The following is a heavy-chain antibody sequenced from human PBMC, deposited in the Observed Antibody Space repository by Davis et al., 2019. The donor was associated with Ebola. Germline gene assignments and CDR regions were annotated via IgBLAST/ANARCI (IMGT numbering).Heavy chain of an antibody. CDR3: ARGLLWFGELLPQYYFDY. Sequence: AASVKVSCKASGYTFTGYYMHWVRQAPGQGLDWMEWINPNSGGTNYAQKFQGWVTMTRDTSISTAYMELSRLRSDDTAVYYCARGLLWFGELLPQYYFDYWGQGTLVTVSS. CDR2: INPNSGGT. D-gene: IGHD3-10*01. V-gene: IGHV1-2*04. J-gene: IGHJ4*02. CDR1: GYTFTGYY.